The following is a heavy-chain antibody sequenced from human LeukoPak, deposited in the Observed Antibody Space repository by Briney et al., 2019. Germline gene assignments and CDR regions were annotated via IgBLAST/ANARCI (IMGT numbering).Heavy chain of an antibody. V-gene: IGHV3-30*04. Sequence: GGSLRLSCAASGFTFSNYAMHWVRQAPGKGLEWVAVISYGGTNKYYADSLKGRFTISRDNSKNTLYLQMNSLRAEDTAVYYCARADTNNIWYFDLWGRGTLVTVSS. CDR1: GFTFSNYA. J-gene: IGHJ2*01. D-gene: IGHD5-18*01. CDR2: ISYGGTNK. CDR3: ARADTNNIWYFDL.